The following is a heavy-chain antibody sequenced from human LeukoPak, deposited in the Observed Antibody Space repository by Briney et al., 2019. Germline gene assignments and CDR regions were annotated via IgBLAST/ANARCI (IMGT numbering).Heavy chain of an antibody. CDR1: GFSISSGGYY. Sequence: SQTLSLTCTVSGFSISSGGYYWRWLRQHPGKGLEWIGYIYYSGSTYYNPSLESRVTISVDTSKNQFSLKLSSVTAADTAVYYCAREDPPSKSIQHWGQGTLVTVSS. D-gene: IGHD6-6*01. J-gene: IGHJ1*01. V-gene: IGHV4-31*03. CDR2: IYYSGST. CDR3: AREDPPSKSIQH.